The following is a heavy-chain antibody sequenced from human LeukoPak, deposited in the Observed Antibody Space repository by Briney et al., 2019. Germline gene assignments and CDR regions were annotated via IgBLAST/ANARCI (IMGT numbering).Heavy chain of an antibody. CDR1: DGSFSGYH. CDR3: ARGVISVVRGFYYYYGMDV. V-gene: IGHV4-34*01. Sequence: PSETLSLTCAVFDGSFSGYHWSWVRQSPGKGLEWVGEVNHGGTTIYNPSLKSRVTISVDTTKNQFSLKLSSVTAADTAVYYCARGVISVVRGFYYYYGMDVWGKGTTVTVSS. J-gene: IGHJ6*04. CDR2: VNHGGTT. D-gene: IGHD3-10*01.